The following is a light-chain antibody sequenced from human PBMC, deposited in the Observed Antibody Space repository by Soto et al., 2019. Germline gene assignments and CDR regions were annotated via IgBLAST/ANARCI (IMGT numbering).Light chain of an antibody. Sequence: EIVLTQSPGTLSLSPGERATLSCRASQSVSSSYLAWYQQKPGQAPRLLIYGASSRATGIPDRFSGSGSGTEFTLTISRLEPQDFAVDYCQQYGSSPPLTFGPGTKVDIK. CDR2: GAS. V-gene: IGKV3-20*01. CDR1: QSVSSSY. J-gene: IGKJ3*01. CDR3: QQYGSSPPLT.